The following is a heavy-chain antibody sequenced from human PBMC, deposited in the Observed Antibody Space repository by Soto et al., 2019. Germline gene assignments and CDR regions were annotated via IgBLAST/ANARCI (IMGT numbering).Heavy chain of an antibody. D-gene: IGHD3-22*01. CDR1: GVTCSSYA. J-gene: IGHJ4*02. Sequence: GGSLRLSCAASGVTCSSYAMHWVRQAPGKGLEWVAVISYDGSNKYYADSVKGRFTISRDNSKNTLYLQMNSLRAEDTAVYYCASGPSGYSPYLDYWGQGTLVTVSS. V-gene: IGHV3-30-3*01. CDR2: ISYDGSNK. CDR3: ASGPSGYSPYLDY.